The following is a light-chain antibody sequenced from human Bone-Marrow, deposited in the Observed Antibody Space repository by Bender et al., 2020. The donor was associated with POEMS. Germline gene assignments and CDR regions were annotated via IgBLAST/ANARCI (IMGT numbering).Light chain of an antibody. CDR2: DNI. CDR1: NIGSKT. J-gene: IGLJ1*01. CDR3: QVWDTSADPSYV. Sequence: SYILTQPPSVSVAPGQTATITCGGDNIGSKTVFWYQQRPGQAPVLIVYDNIERPSGIPERFSGSNSWSTATLTISRVEGGDEADYHCQVWDTSADPSYVFATGTKVTVL. V-gene: IGLV3-21*02.